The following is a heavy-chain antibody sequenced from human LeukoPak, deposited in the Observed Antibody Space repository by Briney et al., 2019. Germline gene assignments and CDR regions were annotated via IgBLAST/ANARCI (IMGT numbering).Heavy chain of an antibody. Sequence: RASVKVSCKASGYTFTDYYMNWVRQAPGQGLEWMGWIHPNSGGTNYAQKFQGRVTMTRDTSISTAYMELSRLTFDDTAVYYCGRKSASRKTSEFDYWGQGTLVTVSS. CDR1: GYTFTDYY. J-gene: IGHJ4*02. CDR2: IHPNSGGT. V-gene: IGHV1-2*02. CDR3: GRKSASRKTSEFDY. D-gene: IGHD2-2*01.